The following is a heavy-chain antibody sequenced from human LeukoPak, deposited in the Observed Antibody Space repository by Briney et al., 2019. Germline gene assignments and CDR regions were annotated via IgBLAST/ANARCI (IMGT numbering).Heavy chain of an antibody. J-gene: IGHJ6*02. Sequence: ASVTVSCTVSGYTLTELSMHWVRQAPGKGLEWMGGFDPEDGETIYAQKFQGRVTMTEDTSTDTAYMELSSLRSEDTAVYYCATSSEKLDYYYGMDVWGQGTTVTVSS. CDR3: ATSSEKLDYYYGMDV. CDR2: FDPEDGET. V-gene: IGHV1-24*01. D-gene: IGHD1-26*01. CDR1: GYTLTELS.